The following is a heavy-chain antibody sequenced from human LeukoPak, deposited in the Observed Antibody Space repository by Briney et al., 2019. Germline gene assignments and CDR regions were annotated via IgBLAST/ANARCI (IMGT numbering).Heavy chain of an antibody. CDR3: AKALNWGATAKYYFDY. CDR1: GFTFSRFW. D-gene: IGHD1-26*01. J-gene: IGHJ4*02. Sequence: GGSLRLSCAASGFTFSRFWMSWVRQAPGKGLEWVSAISGSGGSTYYADSVKGRFTISRDNSKNTLYLQMNSLRAEDTAVYYCAKALNWGATAKYYFDYWGQGTLVTVSS. V-gene: IGHV3-23*01. CDR2: ISGSGGST.